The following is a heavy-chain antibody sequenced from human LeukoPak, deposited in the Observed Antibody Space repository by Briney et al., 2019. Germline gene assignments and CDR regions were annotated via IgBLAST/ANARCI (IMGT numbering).Heavy chain of an antibody. J-gene: IGHJ4*02. CDR2: FDPEDGET. Sequence: ASVKVSCKVSGYTLTELSMHWVRQAPGKGLGWMGGFDPEDGETIYAQKFQGRVTMTEDTSTDTTYMELSSLRSEDTAVYYCTKYYYDSSGYYSGFDHWGQGTLVTVSS. D-gene: IGHD3-22*01. CDR3: TKYYYDSSGYYSGFDH. V-gene: IGHV1-24*01. CDR1: GYTLTELS.